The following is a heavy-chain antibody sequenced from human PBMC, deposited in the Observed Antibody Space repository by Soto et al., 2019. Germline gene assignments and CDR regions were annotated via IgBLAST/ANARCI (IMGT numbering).Heavy chain of an antibody. CDR1: GGSISSSSYY. Sequence: SETLSLTCTVSGGSISSSSYYWGWIRQPPGKGLEWIGSIYYSGSTYYNPSLKSRVTISVDTSKNQLSLKLSSVTAADKAVYYCARLGGSSGWTDRLYYYYGMHVCGQATTPTV. D-gene: IGHD6-19*01. CDR3: ARLGGSSGWTDRLYYYYGMHV. J-gene: IGHJ6*02. V-gene: IGHV4-39*01. CDR2: IYYSGST.